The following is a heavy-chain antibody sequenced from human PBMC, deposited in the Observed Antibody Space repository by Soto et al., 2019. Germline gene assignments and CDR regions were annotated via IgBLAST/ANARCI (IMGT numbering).Heavy chain of an antibody. J-gene: IGHJ2*01. D-gene: IGHD4-4*01. CDR1: GGSISSGGYS. CDR2: IYHSRST. Sequence: QLQLQESGSGLVKPSQTLSLTCAVSGGSISSGGYSWSWIRQPPGKGLEWIGYIYHSRSTYYNPSLKSRVTISVDRSKNQFFLKLSSVTAADTAVYYCARGPSVYSNYVDWYFDLWGRGTLVTVSS. CDR3: ARGPSVYSNYVDWYFDL. V-gene: IGHV4-30-2*01.